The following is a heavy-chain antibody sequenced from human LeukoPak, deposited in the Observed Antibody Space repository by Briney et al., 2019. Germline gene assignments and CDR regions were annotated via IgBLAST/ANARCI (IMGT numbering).Heavy chain of an antibody. CDR1: GVSISSYY. J-gene: IGHJ5*02. CDR3: ARDRYYYDSSGTRWFDP. V-gene: IGHV4-59*01. CDR2: IHNSGIT. D-gene: IGHD3-22*01. Sequence: SETLSLTCTVSGVSISSYYWSWIRQPPGKGLEWIGYIHNSGITNYNPSLKSRVTISVDTSKNQFSPKLSSVTAADTAVYYCARDRYYYDSSGTRWFDPWGQGTLVTVSS.